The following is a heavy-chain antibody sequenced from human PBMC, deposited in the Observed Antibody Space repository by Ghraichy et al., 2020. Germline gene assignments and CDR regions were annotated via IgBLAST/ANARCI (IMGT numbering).Heavy chain of an antibody. V-gene: IGHV4-59*08. CDR3: ARHRAATSAGRRAFDS. J-gene: IGHJ3*02. CDR1: GGSISNYY. CDR2: IYYSGST. Sequence: SETLSLTCTVSGGSISNYYWSWIRQPPGKGLEWIGYIYYSGSTNYNPSLKSRVTISVDTSKNQFSLELSSVTAADTAVCYCARHRAATSAGRRAFDSGGQGTTVTVSS. D-gene: IGHD6-13*01.